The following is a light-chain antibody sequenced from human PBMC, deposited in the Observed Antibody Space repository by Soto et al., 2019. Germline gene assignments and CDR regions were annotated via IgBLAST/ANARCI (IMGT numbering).Light chain of an antibody. CDR1: QSLLHSNGYNY. CDR2: LGS. CDR3: MQALQTPVT. Sequence: DIVMTQSPLSLPVTPGEPASISCRSSQSLLHSNGYNYLDWYLQKPGQSPQLLIYLGSNRASGVPDRFSGSGSGTDFTLKISRVEAEDVGGYYCMQALQTPVTFGGGTKVEIK. J-gene: IGKJ4*01. V-gene: IGKV2-28*01.